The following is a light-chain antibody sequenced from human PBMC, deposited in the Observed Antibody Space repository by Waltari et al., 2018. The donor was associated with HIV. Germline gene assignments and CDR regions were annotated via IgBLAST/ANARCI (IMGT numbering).Light chain of an antibody. CDR2: EFS. V-gene: IGLV2-14*01. CDR3: SSYTISSTYV. J-gene: IGLJ1*01. Sequence: QSALTQPASVTGSPVQSITISCTRTSSDVGGYNYVSCYQQHPSKAPKFMIYEFSNRPSGVSNRFSGSKSGNTASLTISGLQAEDEADYYCSSYTISSTYVFGTGTKVTVL. CDR1: SSDVGGYNY.